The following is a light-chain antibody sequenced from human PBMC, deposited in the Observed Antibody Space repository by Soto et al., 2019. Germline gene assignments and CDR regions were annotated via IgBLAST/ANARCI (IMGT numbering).Light chain of an antibody. J-gene: IGKJ5*01. CDR2: DAS. CDR1: QSVTTY. Sequence: ESVLTQSPGPLSVSPGERATLSCRASQSVTTYLAWYQQKPGQAPRLLIYDASDRATGIPARFSGSGSGTDFTLTISSLEPEEFAVYYCQQRSNWPPSITLGQGTRLEIK. V-gene: IGKV3-11*01. CDR3: QQRSNWPPSIT.